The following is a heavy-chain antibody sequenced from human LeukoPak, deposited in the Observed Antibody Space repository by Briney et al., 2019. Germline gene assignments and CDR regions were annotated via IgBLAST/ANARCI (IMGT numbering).Heavy chain of an antibody. Sequence: SVKVSCKASGGTFSIYAISWVRQAPGQGLEWMGRIIPIFGIANYAQKFQGRVTITADKSTSTAYMELSSLRSEDTAVYYCARDRRGYSYGSDYWGQGTLVTVSS. V-gene: IGHV1-69*04. D-gene: IGHD5-18*01. J-gene: IGHJ4*02. CDR3: ARDRRGYSYGSDY. CDR1: GGTFSIYA. CDR2: IIPIFGIA.